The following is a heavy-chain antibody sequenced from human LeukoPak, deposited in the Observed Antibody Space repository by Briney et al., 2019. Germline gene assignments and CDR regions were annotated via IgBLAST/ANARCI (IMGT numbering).Heavy chain of an antibody. CDR2: INHSGST. V-gene: IGHV4-4*02. D-gene: IGHD3-10*01. CDR3: ARGRSTMVRGVRDGYYYYGMDV. CDR1: GGSISSSNW. J-gene: IGHJ6*04. Sequence: PSGTLYLTCAVSGGSISSSNWWSWVRQTPGKGLEWIGEINHSGSTNYNPSLKSRVTISVDTSKNQFSLKLSSVTAADTAVYYCARGRSTMVRGVRDGYYYYGMDVWGKGTTVTVSS.